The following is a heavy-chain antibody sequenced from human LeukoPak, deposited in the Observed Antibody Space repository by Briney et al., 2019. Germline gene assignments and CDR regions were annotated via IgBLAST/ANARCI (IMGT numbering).Heavy chain of an antibody. CDR1: GGSISSDGVY. CDR3: ARTDSVLEGPQYYLDY. Sequence: SQTLSLTCTVSGGSISSDGVYWSWIRQHPEEGLECIGYIYYNGNTYYKPSLESRITISVDTSKNQFSLKLRSVTAADTAVYFCARTDSVLEGPQYYLDYWGQGILVTVSS. J-gene: IGHJ4*02. D-gene: IGHD3-3*01. V-gene: IGHV4-31*03. CDR2: IYYNGNT.